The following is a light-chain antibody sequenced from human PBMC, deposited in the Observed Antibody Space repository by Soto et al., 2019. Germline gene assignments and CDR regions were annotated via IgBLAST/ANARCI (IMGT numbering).Light chain of an antibody. Sequence: DIVMTQSPDSLAVSLGERATINCKSSQSGLYSSNNHTYVAWYQQRPGQPPKLLIYWTSIRESGVPDRFSGSGSGTDFTLTISSLQAEDVAVYFFQPYYRPPLTFGGGTKVALK. J-gene: IGKJ4*01. CDR2: WTS. CDR1: QSGLYSSNNHTY. CDR3: QPYYRPPLT. V-gene: IGKV4-1*01.